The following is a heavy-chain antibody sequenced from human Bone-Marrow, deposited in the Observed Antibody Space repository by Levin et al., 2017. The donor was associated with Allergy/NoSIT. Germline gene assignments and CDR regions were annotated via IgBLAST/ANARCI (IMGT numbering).Heavy chain of an antibody. D-gene: IGHD5-12*01. CDR3: ARGGGIVATISGNWFDP. Sequence: TSETLSLTCAVYGGSFSGYYWSWIRQPPGKGLEWIGEINHSGSTNYNPSLKSRVTISVDTSKNQFSLKLSSVTAADTAVYYCARGGGIVATISGNWFDPWGQGTLVTVSS. CDR1: GGSFSGYY. J-gene: IGHJ5*02. V-gene: IGHV4-34*01. CDR2: INHSGST.